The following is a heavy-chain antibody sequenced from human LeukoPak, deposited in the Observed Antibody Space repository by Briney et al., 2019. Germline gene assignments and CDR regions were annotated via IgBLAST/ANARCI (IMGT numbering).Heavy chain of an antibody. CDR3: ARDANGAFDY. J-gene: IGHJ4*02. V-gene: IGHV3-30-3*01. CDR2: ISYDGSNK. Sequence: PGGSQRLSCAASGFTFSSYAMHWVRQAPGKGLEWVAVISYDGSNKYYADSVKGRFTISRDNAKNSLYLQMNSLRAEDTAVYYCARDANGAFDYWGQGTLVTVSS. CDR1: GFTFSSYA. D-gene: IGHD4/OR15-4a*01.